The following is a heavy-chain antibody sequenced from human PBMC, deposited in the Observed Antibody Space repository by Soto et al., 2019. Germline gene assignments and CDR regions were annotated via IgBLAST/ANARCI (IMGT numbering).Heavy chain of an antibody. CDR2: IQHTGNT. D-gene: IGHD3-16*01. Sequence: SESLSLTCAVSGASIRSYHWSFLRQPAGKGLEWIGRIQHTGNTNYNPSLKSRVTMSADTSKNQISLKMTSVTAADTAVYFCAKDVSSRRRFDPWGQGVPVPVYS. CDR1: GASIRSYH. J-gene: IGHJ5*02. CDR3: AKDVSSRRRFDP. V-gene: IGHV4-4*07.